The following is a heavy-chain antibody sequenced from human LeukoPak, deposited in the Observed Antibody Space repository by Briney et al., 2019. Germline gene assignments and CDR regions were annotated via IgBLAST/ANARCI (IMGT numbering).Heavy chain of an antibody. V-gene: IGHV1-2*02. CDR2: INPSSGGT. D-gene: IGHD4-17*01. Sequence: GSVKVSCKASGYTFTGYYMHWVRQAPGQGLEWMGWINPSSGGTNYAQKFQGRVTMTRDTSISTAYMELSRLRSDDTAVYYCARPRDYGDYLDAFDIWGQGTMVTVSS. J-gene: IGHJ3*02. CDR1: GYTFTGYY. CDR3: ARPRDYGDYLDAFDI.